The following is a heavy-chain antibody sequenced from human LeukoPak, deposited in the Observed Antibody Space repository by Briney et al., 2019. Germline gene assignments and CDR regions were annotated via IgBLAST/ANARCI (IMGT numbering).Heavy chain of an antibody. V-gene: IGHV4-59*01. CDR3: ARHYYDSSGYYYHMDV. CDR1: GDSISGYY. Sequence: SETLSLTCTVSGDSISGYYWSWIRQPPGKGLEWIGDIYHSGGTSYNPSLKSRVTISEDTSKNQFSLKLSTVTAADTAVYYCARHYYDSSGYYYHMDVWGQGTTVTVSS. CDR2: IYHSGGT. D-gene: IGHD3-22*01. J-gene: IGHJ6*02.